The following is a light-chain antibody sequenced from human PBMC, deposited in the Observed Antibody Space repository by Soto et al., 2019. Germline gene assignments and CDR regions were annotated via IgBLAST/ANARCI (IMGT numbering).Light chain of an antibody. V-gene: IGKV1-33*01. J-gene: IGKJ3*01. CDR1: QDISNY. CDR3: QQYDNLPIT. CDR2: DAS. Sequence: DIQMTQSPSSLSASVGDRVTSXXQASQDISNYLNWYQQKPGKAPKLXIYDASNLETGVPSRFSGSGSGTDFTFTISSLQPEDIATYYCQQYDNLPITFGPGTKVDIK.